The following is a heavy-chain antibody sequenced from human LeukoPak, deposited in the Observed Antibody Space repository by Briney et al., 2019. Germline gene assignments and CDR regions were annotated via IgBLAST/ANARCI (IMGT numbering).Heavy chain of an antibody. V-gene: IGHV4-31*03. CDR2: IYYSGST. Sequence: SQTLSLTCTVSGGSISSGGYYWSWIRQHPGKGLEWIGYIYYSGSTYYNPSLKSRVTISVDTSKNQFSLKLSSVTAAGTAVYYCARVEVPNYYYGMDVWGQGTTVTVSS. J-gene: IGHJ6*02. D-gene: IGHD5-24*01. CDR3: ARVEVPNYYYGMDV. CDR1: GGSISSGGYY.